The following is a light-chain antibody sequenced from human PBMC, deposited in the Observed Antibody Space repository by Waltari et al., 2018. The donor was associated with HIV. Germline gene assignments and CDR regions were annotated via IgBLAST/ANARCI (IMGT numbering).Light chain of an antibody. V-gene: IGLV1-47*01. CDR1: SSNIGSNY. J-gene: IGLJ3*02. CDR3: AAWDNSLSAWV. Sequence: GTPGQRVSISCSGSSSNIGSNYVYWYQQLPGTAPKLLMYRNDERPSGVPDRFSGSKSGTSASLALSGLRSEDEADYYCAAWDNSLSAWVFGGGTKLTVL. CDR2: RND.